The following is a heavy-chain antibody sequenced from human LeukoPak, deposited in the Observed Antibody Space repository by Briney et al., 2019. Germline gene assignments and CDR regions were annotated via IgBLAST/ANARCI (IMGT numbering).Heavy chain of an antibody. V-gene: IGHV4-34*01. J-gene: IGHJ6*03. CDR3: ARHEVIAAAGNPKGYYYMDV. CDR1: GGSFSGYY. D-gene: IGHD6-13*01. CDR2: INHSGST. Sequence: SETLSLTCAVYGGSFSGYYWSWIRQPPGKGLEWIGEINHSGSTNYNPSLKSRVTISVDTSKNQFSLKLSSVTAADTAVYYCARHEVIAAAGNPKGYYYMDVWGKGTTVTVSS.